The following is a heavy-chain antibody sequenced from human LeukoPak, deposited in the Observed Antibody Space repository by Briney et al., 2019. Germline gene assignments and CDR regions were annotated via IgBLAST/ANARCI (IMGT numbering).Heavy chain of an antibody. CDR3: ARLDKHTGSWLPDY. CDR1: GGSISDYY. Sequence: SETLSLTCTVSGGSISDYYWIWTRLPPGKGLEWIGYIYYSGTPYYYNPSLRSRVTMSVDTSSNQFSLKLSSVTAADTAVYSCARLDKHTGSWLPDYWGQGTLVTVYS. J-gene: IGHJ4*02. V-gene: IGHV4-59*08. D-gene: IGHD6-13*01. CDR2: IYYSGTPY.